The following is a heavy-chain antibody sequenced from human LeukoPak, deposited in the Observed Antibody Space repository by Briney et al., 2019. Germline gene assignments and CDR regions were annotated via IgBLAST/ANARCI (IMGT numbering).Heavy chain of an antibody. Sequence: GGSLRLSCAASGFTFSSNWMHWVGKPPGRGLLWVSRINEDGSTTNYADSVKGRSTIFRDNAKNTLYLQMNSLRAEDTAVYYCVRDLGGRSGHWGQGTLVTVSS. CDR2: INEDGSTT. V-gene: IGHV3-74*01. D-gene: IGHD1-26*01. CDR1: GFTFSSNW. CDR3: VRDLGGRSGH. J-gene: IGHJ4*02.